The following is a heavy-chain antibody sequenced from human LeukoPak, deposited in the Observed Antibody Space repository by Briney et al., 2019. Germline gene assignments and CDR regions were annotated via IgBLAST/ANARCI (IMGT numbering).Heavy chain of an antibody. CDR3: ASSITMVRGASQIDY. V-gene: IGHV1-8*03. CDR1: GYTFTSYD. D-gene: IGHD3-10*01. CDR2: MNPNSGNT. J-gene: IGHJ4*02. Sequence: GASVKVSCKASGYTFTSYDINWVRQATGQGLEWMGWMNPNSGNTGYAQKFQGRVTITRNTSISTAYMELSSLRSEDTAVYYCASSITMVRGASQIDYWGQGTLVTVSS.